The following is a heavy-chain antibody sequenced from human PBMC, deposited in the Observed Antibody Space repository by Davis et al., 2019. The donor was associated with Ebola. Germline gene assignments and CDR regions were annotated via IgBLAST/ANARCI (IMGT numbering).Heavy chain of an antibody. CDR2: IFYSGST. D-gene: IGHD3-10*01. Sequence: MPSETLSLTCTVSGGSIDSGGYYWSWLRQRPGQGLEWIGYIFYSGSTYYNPSLKSRVIISVDTSENRFSLSLRSVTAADTAVYYCARRAGFHYYYGMDVWGKGTSVSVSS. CDR3: ARRAGFHYYYGMDV. V-gene: IGHV4-31*03. J-gene: IGHJ6*04. CDR1: GGSIDSGGYY.